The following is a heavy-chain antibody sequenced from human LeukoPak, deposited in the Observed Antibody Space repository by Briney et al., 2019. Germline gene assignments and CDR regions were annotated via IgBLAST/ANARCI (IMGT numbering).Heavy chain of an antibody. D-gene: IGHD2-2*02. CDR3: ARGEGVVVPAAIYYYYGMDV. Sequence: VASVTVSCMASGGTFSSYAISWVRQAPGQGLEWMGGIIPIFGTANYAQKFQGRVTITADESTSTAYMELSSLRSEDTAVYYCARGEGVVVPAAIYYYYGMDVWGQGTTVTVSS. CDR1: GGTFSSYA. V-gene: IGHV1-69*13. CDR2: IIPIFGTA. J-gene: IGHJ6*02.